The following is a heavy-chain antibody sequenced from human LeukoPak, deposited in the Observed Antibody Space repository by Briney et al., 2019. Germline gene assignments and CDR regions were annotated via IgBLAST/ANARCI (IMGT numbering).Heavy chain of an antibody. CDR2: IYHSGST. CDR3: ANSARWSSWTGQYYYYGMDV. D-gene: IGHD6-13*01. J-gene: IGHJ6*02. CDR1: GGSISSGGYS. V-gene: IGHV4-30-2*01. Sequence: PSETLSLTCAVSGGSISSGGYSWSWIRQPPGKGLVWIGYIYHSGSTYYNPSLKSRVTISVDRSKNQFSLKLSSVTAADTAVYYCANSARWSSWTGQYYYYGMDVWGQGTTVTVSS.